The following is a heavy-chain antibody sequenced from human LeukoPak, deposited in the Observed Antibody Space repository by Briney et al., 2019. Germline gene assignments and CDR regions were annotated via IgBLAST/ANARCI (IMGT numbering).Heavy chain of an antibody. CDR1: GGSISSYY. D-gene: IGHD5-12*01. Sequence: SETLSLTCTVSGGSISSYYWSWIRQPPGKGLEWIGCIFYSGSTHYNPSLKSRVTISVDTSKNQFSLKLSSVTAADTAVYYCAGGNLRFPDHWGRGTLVTVSS. CDR3: AGGNLRFPDH. V-gene: IGHV4-59*01. J-gene: IGHJ4*02. CDR2: IFYSGST.